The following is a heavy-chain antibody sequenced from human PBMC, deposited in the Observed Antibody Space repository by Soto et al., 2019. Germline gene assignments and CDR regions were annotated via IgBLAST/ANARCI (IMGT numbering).Heavy chain of an antibody. J-gene: IGHJ4*02. Sequence: SGPTLVNPTQTLTLTCTFSGFSLSTVGMHVSWIRQPPGKALEWLARIDWDDDKWYSPSLKTRLTISKDTSKNRVVLTMTNMDSVDXATYYCARMTTTHSFAFWGQGTLVTVSS. CDR1: GFSLSTVGMH. D-gene: IGHD4-4*01. V-gene: IGHV2-70*04. CDR2: IDWDDDK. CDR3: ARMTTTHSFAF.